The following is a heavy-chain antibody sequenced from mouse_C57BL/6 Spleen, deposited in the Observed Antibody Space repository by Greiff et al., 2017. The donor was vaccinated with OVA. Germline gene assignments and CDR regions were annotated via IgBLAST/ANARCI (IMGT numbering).Heavy chain of an antibody. CDR2: IRNKANGYTT. D-gene: IGHD4-1*01. CDR3: ARRTGAFDY. CDR1: GFTFTDYY. Sequence: DVQLVESGGGLVQPGGSLSLSCAASGFTFTDYYMSWVRQPPGKALEWLGFIRNKANGYTTEYSASVKGRFTISRDNSQSILYLQMNALRAEDSATYYCARRTGAFDYWGQGTTLTVSS. V-gene: IGHV7-3*01. J-gene: IGHJ2*01.